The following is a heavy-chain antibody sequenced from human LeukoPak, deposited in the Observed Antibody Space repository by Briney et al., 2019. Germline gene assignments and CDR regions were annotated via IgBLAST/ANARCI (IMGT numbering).Heavy chain of an antibody. CDR3: ARDSGTTGEVKFDP. CDR1: GGSISSSSYY. D-gene: IGHD3-10*01. CDR2: IYSRGTT. V-gene: IGHV4-39*07. J-gene: IGHJ5*02. Sequence: SETLSLTCTVSGGSISSSSYYWGWIRQPPGKGLEWIGSIYSRGTTYNPSLKDRVTMSADTSRNHVSLTLNSVTAADTAVYYCARDSGTTGEVKFDPWGQGTLVTVSS.